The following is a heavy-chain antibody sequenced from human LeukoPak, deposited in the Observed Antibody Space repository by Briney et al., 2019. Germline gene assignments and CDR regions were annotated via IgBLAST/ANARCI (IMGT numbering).Heavy chain of an antibody. CDR2: ISSGGTSI. D-gene: IGHD3-16*01. J-gene: IGHJ6*03. V-gene: IGHV3-48*03. CDR3: ARGRNWGPSWYMDV. CDR1: GFIFSSYE. Sequence: GGSLRLSCAASGFIFSSYEMNWVCQAPGKGLEWVSYISSGGTSIYYADSVKGRFTISRDDAKNSLYLQMDSLRVEDTAVYYCARGRNWGPSWYMDVWGKGTTVTVSS.